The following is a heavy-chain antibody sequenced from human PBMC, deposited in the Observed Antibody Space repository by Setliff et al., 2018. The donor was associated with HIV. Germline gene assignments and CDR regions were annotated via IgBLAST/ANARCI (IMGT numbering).Heavy chain of an antibody. D-gene: IGHD2-21*02. CDR1: GGPFSGYY. V-gene: IGHV4-34*01. Sequence: LSLTCAVYGGPFSGYYWSWIRQPPGKGLEWIGEINDSGGTNNNPSLKSRVAMSVDTSKNQFSLKLSSVTAADTAVYYCARDLRGDSVPATAAKSFDIWGQGTLVTVSS. CDR2: INDSGGT. CDR3: ARDLRGDSVPATAAKSFDI. J-gene: IGHJ3*02.